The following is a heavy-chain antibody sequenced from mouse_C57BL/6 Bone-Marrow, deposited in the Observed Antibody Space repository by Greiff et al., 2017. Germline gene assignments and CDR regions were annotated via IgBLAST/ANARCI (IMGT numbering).Heavy chain of an antibody. D-gene: IGHD2-5*01. V-gene: IGHV1-78*01. CDR2: IYPRGGST. Sequence: QVQLQQSDAELVKPGASVKISCKASGYTFTDHTIHWMKQRPEQGLEWIGYIYPRGGSTKYNEKFKGKATLTADKSSSTAYMQLNSLTSEDSAVDFCARGDYSNFPWYFDVWGTGTTVTVSS. CDR3: ARGDYSNFPWYFDV. J-gene: IGHJ1*03. CDR1: GYTFTDHT.